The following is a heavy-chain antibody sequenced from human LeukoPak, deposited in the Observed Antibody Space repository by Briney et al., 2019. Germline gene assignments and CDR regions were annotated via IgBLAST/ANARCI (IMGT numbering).Heavy chain of an antibody. V-gene: IGHV1-2*02. CDR3: TRTTVAGTGGFDY. J-gene: IGHJ4*02. Sequence: ASVKVSCKASGYTFTGYYIHWVRQAPGQGLEWVGRINPNNGDTNYAQKFQGRVTMTGDTSISTAYMYLTRLRSDDTAIYYCTRTTVAGTGGFDYWGQGTLVTVSS. D-gene: IGHD6-19*01. CDR2: INPNNGDT. CDR1: GYTFTGYY.